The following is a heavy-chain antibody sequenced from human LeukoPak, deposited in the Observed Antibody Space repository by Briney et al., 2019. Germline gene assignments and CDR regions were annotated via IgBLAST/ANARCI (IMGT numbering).Heavy chain of an antibody. Sequence: GGSLRLSCAASGFIFNNYGLIWVRQAPGKGLEWVSPISNDGGGTQYADFVEGRVTISRDNSSNTLFLQMSSLRAEDTALYYCAKGSSGYFADLWGQGNLVTVSS. CDR1: GFIFNNYG. J-gene: IGHJ5*02. V-gene: IGHV3-23*01. CDR3: AKGSSGYFADL. D-gene: IGHD3-22*01. CDR2: ISNDGGGT.